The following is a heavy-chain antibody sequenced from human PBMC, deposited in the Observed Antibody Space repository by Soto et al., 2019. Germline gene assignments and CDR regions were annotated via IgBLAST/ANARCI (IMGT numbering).Heavy chain of an antibody. CDR1: GFTFSSYA. J-gene: IGHJ6*03. CDR3: ARTVMGWSGYFSDYYYYMDV. V-gene: IGHV3-30*04. CDR2: ISYDGSNK. Sequence: GGSLRLSCAASGFTFSSYAMHWVRQAPGKGLEWVAVISYDGSNKYYADSVKGRFTISRDNSKNTLYLQMNSLRAEDTAVYYCARTVMGWSGYFSDYYYYMDVWGKGTTVTVSS. D-gene: IGHD3-3*01.